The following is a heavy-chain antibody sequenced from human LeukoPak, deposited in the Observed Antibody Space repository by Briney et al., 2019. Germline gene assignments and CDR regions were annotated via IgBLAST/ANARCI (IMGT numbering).Heavy chain of an antibody. D-gene: IGHD2-2*01. J-gene: IGHJ6*02. Sequence: GGSLRLSCIVSGFTFSAYAMSWVRQAPGKGLEWVSAISGGGDSTFYADSVKGRFTISRDNSKNTLYLQMSSLRAEDTAIYYCAKEEYSTRYYYYGMDVWGQGTTVTVSS. CDR2: ISGGGDST. V-gene: IGHV3-23*01. CDR3: AKEEYSTRYYYYGMDV. CDR1: GFTFSAYA.